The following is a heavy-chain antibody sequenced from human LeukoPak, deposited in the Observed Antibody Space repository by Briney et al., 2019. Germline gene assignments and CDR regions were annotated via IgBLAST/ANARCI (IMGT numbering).Heavy chain of an antibody. D-gene: IGHD3-10*01. Sequence: KPSETLSLTCTVSGGSISSSSHYWGWIRQPPGKGLEWIGSIYYSGRTYNNPSHKSRVTISVDTSKNQFSLKLSSVTAADTAVYYCARHYGSGSWGAFDIWGQGTMVTVSS. V-gene: IGHV4-39*01. CDR3: ARHYGSGSWGAFDI. CDR1: GGSISSSSHY. CDR2: IYYSGRT. J-gene: IGHJ3*02.